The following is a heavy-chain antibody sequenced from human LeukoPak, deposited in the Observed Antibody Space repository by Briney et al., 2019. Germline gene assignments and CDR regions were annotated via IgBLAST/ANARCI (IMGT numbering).Heavy chain of an antibody. J-gene: IGHJ5*01. V-gene: IGHV3-7*03. CDR2: IKQGGREE. Sequence: GGSLRLSCVASEFIFSDYCMSWVRQAPGKGLGWVASIKQGGREEKYVGSVKGRFAISRDDAKSTLYLQMDSLSGDDTAVYYCARDHGGWFDSWGRGTLVTVSS. D-gene: IGHD3-10*01. CDR1: EFIFSDYC. CDR3: ARDHGGWFDS.